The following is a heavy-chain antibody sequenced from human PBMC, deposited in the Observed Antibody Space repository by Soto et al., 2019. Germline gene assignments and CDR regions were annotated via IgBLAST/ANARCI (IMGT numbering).Heavy chain of an antibody. CDR3: ARAGGNWNDRGWFDP. J-gene: IGHJ5*02. D-gene: IGHD1-20*01. Sequence: SQTLSLTCVISGDSVSSNSAAWNWIRQSPSRGLEWLGRTYYRSKWYNDYAVSVKSRITINPDTSKNQFSLQLNSVTPEDTAVYYCARAGGNWNDRGWFDPWGQGTLVTVSS. V-gene: IGHV6-1*01. CDR2: TYYRSKWYN. CDR1: GDSVSSNSAA.